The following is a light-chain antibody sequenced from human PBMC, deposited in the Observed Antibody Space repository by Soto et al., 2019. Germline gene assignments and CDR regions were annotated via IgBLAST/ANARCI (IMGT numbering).Light chain of an antibody. V-gene: IGKV1-12*01. CDR2: AAS. CDR1: QSIYKW. Sequence: DIQMTQSPSSVSASIGDRVTISCRASQSIYKWLVWYQQKPGKAPKLLIYAASSLQSGVQSGFGGIEYGPNSPSPTTTRRPEVFATYFCKQADSFPLSFGGGTKVEI. CDR3: KQADSFPLS. J-gene: IGKJ4*01.